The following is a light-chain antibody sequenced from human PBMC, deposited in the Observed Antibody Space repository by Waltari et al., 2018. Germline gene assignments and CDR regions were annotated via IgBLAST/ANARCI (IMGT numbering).Light chain of an antibody. CDR3: QTGGHGTWV. J-gene: IGLJ3*02. V-gene: IGLV4-69*01. Sequence: QLVLTQSPSASASLGAPVKLTCTLSSGHSTNIIAWLQQQPEKGPRYLMNVNSDGSHNKGGGIPDRFSGSSSGAERYLTVSSLQSEDEADYYCQTGGHGTWVFGGGTRLTVL. CDR2: VNSDGSH. CDR1: SGHSTNI.